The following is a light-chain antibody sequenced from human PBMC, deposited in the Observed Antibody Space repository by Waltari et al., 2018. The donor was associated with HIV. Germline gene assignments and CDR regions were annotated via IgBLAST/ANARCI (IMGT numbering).Light chain of an antibody. Sequence: QLVLTQSPSASASLGASVKLTCTLSSGHTNYAIAWHQQQPEKGPRYLINLKRDGSHSKGDGIPDRFSGSSSGAERYLTISSLQSEDEADYYCQVWQSINDQPTVVFGGGTKLTVL. CDR2: LKRDGSH. CDR3: QVWQSINDQPTVV. V-gene: IGLV4-69*02. J-gene: IGLJ2*01. CDR1: SGHTNYA.